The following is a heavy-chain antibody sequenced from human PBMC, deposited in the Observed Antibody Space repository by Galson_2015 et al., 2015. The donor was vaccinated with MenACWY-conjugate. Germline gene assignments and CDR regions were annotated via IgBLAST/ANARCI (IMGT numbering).Heavy chain of an antibody. J-gene: IGHJ6*02. CDR3: AREIVVAPAASWGDYYYGMDV. D-gene: IGHD2-2*01. CDR1: GYTFTNYA. V-gene: IGHV1-3*01. Sequence: SVKVSCKASGYTFTNYAMHWVRQAPGQRLEWMGWINAGNGNTKYSQKFQGRVTITSDTSASTAYMELSSLRSEDTTVYYCAREIVVAPAASWGDYYYGMDVWGQGTTVTVSS. CDR2: INAGNGNT.